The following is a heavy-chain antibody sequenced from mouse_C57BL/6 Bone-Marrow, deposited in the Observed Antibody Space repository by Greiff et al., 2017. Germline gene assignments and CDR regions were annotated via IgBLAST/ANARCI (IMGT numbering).Heavy chain of an antibody. J-gene: IGHJ2*01. CDR2: ISAGGSYT. Sequence: EVKLVESGGGLVKPGGSLKLSCAASGFTFSSYAMSWVRQTPEKRLEWVATISAGGSYTYYPDNVKGRFTISRDNAKNNLYLQRSHLKSEDTAMYYCARKYYGYGEYYFDNWGQGTTLTVSS. V-gene: IGHV5-4*03. D-gene: IGHD2-2*01. CDR3: ARKYYGYGEYYFDN. CDR1: GFTFSSYA.